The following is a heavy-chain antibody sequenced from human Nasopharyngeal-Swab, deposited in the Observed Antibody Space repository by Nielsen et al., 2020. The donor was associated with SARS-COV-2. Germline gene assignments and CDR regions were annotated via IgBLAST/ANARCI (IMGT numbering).Heavy chain of an antibody. CDR2: IYYSGST. Sequence: WIRQPPGKGLEWIGYIYYSGSTNYNPSLKSRVTISVDTSKNQFSLKLSSVTAADTAVYYCAGANTLRITIFRVVSYFDYWGQGTLVTVSS. V-gene: IGHV4-59*01. D-gene: IGHD3-3*01. CDR3: AGANTLRITIFRVVSYFDY. J-gene: IGHJ4*02.